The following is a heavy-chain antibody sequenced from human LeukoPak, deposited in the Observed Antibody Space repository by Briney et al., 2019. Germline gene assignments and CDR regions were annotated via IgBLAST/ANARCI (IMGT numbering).Heavy chain of an antibody. D-gene: IGHD7-27*01. J-gene: IGHJ5*02. CDR1: GFSFTDYP. Sequence: GGSLRLSCATSGFSFTDYPMNWVRQAPGKGLEWISNIRTTAEGAKYAYYADSVKGRVTISRDDGKNTLYLHMNSLRAEDTALYYCSRNWGSDNWFDPWGQGTLVTVSS. CDR2: IRTTAEGAKYA. V-gene: IGHV3-48*01. CDR3: SRNWGSDNWFDP.